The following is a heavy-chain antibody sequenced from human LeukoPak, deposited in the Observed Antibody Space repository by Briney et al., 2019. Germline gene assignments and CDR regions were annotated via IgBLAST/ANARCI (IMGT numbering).Heavy chain of an antibody. J-gene: IGHJ4*02. CDR3: ARDPESSSFDL. V-gene: IGHV3-21*01. Sequence: GGSLRLSCAASGFTFSSYSMNWVRQAPGKGLEWVSSISSSSSYIYYADSVKGRFTISRDDAKKSLYLEINSLRADDTAVYYCARDPESSSFDLWGRGALVTVSS. CDR2: ISSSSSYI. CDR1: GFTFSSYS. D-gene: IGHD6-13*01.